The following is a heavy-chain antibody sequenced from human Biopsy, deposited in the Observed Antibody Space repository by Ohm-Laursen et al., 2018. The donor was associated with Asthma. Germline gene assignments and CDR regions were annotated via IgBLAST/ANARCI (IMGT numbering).Heavy chain of an antibody. CDR1: GGSINIGDYY. J-gene: IGHJ5*02. D-gene: IGHD4-17*01. CDR3: ARTTYGDDGFDP. V-gene: IGHV4-31*03. Sequence: SDTLSLTCTVSGGSINIGDYYWSWIRQHPVKGLEWIGYIYYSGSTYYNPSLKSRVSISLDTSKNRFSLSLTSVTAADTAVYYCARTTYGDDGFDPWGQGTQVTVSS. CDR2: IYYSGST.